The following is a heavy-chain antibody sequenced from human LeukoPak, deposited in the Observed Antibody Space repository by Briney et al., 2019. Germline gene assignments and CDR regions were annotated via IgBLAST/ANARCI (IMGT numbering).Heavy chain of an antibody. CDR2: ISGSGGST. D-gene: IGHD3-22*01. V-gene: IGHV3-23*01. CDR3: AKDIRYYYDSSGYYYDY. Sequence: GGSLRLSCAACGFTFSSYAMSWVRQAPGKGLEWVSAISGSGGSTYYADSVKGRFTISRDNSKNSLYLQINSLRTEDTALYYCAKDIRYYYDSSGYYYDYWGQGTLVTVSS. CDR1: GFTFSSYA. J-gene: IGHJ4*02.